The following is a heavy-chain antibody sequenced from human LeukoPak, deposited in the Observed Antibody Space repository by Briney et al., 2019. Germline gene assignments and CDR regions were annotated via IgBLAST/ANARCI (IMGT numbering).Heavy chain of an antibody. J-gene: IGHJ6*03. V-gene: IGHV3-7*01. CDR3: ARGSEGSGSYYFRNYYMDV. CDR1: GFTFSRYW. CDR2: INQDGSEK. Sequence: GGSLRLSCAASGFTFSRYWMSWVRQAPGKGLEWVANINQDGSEKYYVDSVKGRFTISRDNTKNSLYLQMNSLRAEDTAVYHCARGSEGSGSYYFRNYYMDVWGKGTTVTVSS. D-gene: IGHD3-10*01.